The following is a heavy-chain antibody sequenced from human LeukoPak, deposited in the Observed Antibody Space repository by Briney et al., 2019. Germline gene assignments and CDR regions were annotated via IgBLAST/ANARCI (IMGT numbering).Heavy chain of an antibody. Sequence: GGSLRLSCAASGFNFRAHWMDWVRQAPGKGLEWVGHIKTDGSETYYLDSLKGRISISRDNTNNALYLQMNSLRVEDTALYYCVKNDGWFHLAQWGQGTLDTVSS. CDR3: VKNDGWFHLAQ. CDR1: GFNFRAHW. CDR2: IKTDGSET. V-gene: IGHV3-7*03. J-gene: IGHJ4*02. D-gene: IGHD6-19*01.